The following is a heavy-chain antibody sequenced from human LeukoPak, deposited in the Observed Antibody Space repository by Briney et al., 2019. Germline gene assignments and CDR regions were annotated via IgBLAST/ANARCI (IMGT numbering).Heavy chain of an antibody. CDR2: IRFDAINK. V-gene: IGHV3-30*02. CDR1: GLIFSSFG. Sequence: GGSLRLSCAASGLIFSSFGMHWVRQAPGKGLEWVAFIRFDAINKYYKDSVKGRFTISRDNSKNTLYLQMNSLRAEDTAVYYCAKADIVATPDAFDIWGQGTKVTVSS. CDR3: AKADIVATPDAFDI. D-gene: IGHD5-12*01. J-gene: IGHJ3*02.